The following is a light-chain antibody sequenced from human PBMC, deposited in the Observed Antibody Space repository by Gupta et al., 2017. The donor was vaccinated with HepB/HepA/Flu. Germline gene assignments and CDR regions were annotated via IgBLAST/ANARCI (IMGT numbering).Light chain of an antibody. Sequence: YVLTQPPSLSVAPGKTANITCGGDDIGTRSVHWYQQRPGQAPVLVVYDDNERPSGIPERFSGSNSGNTATLTITTVEAGDEADYYCQVWDSTTDLFYVFGGGTKVTVL. V-gene: IGLV3-21*03. CDR1: DIGTRS. CDR3: QVWDSTTDLFYV. CDR2: DDN. J-gene: IGLJ1*01.